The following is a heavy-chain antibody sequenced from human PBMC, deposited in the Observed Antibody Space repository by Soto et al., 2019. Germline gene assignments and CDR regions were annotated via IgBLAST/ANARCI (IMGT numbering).Heavy chain of an antibody. CDR2: ISYDGSNE. CDR1: GFTFISYG. Sequence: PGGSLRLSCAASGFTFISYGMHWVRQGPGKGLEWVAVISYDGSNEYYVDSVKGRFTISRDNSKKTLYLQMNSLRAEDTAIYYCAKDVRQFLWFGGSRPYYYYGLDVWGQGTTVTVSS. J-gene: IGHJ6*02. V-gene: IGHV3-30*18. D-gene: IGHD3-10*01. CDR3: AKDVRQFLWFGGSRPYYYYGLDV.